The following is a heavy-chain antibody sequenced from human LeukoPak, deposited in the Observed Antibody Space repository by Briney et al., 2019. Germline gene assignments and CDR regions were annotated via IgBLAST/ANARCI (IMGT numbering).Heavy chain of an antibody. Sequence: ASVKVSCKASGYTFTSYDINWVRQAPGQELEWMGRINPNSGGTNYAQKFQGRVTMTRDTSISTAYMELSRLRSDDTAVYYCASGYCSGGSCSYYFDYWGQGTLVTVSS. V-gene: IGHV1-2*06. CDR3: ASGYCSGGSCSYYFDY. CDR1: GYTFTSYD. D-gene: IGHD2-15*01. J-gene: IGHJ4*02. CDR2: INPNSGGT.